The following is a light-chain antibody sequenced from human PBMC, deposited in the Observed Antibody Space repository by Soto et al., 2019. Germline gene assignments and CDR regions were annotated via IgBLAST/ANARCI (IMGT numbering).Light chain of an antibody. CDR1: QSVSSY. CDR3: QQSSNWPPLT. V-gene: IGKV3-11*01. J-gene: IGKJ4*01. CDR2: DAS. Sequence: EIVLTQAPATLSLSPGERATLSCRASQSVSSYLAWYQQKPGQAPRLLIYDASNRATGIPARFSGSGSGTDFTLTSSSLEPEDFAVYYCQQSSNWPPLTFGGGTKVEIK.